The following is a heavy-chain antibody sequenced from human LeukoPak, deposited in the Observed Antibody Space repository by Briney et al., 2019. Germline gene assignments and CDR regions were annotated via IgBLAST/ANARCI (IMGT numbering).Heavy chain of an antibody. Sequence: GGSLRLSCGASGSTFSSYGMHWVRQAPGKGLEWVAFIRSDGSTKSYADSVKGRFAISRDNSKNTLYLQMNSLRAEDTAVYYCARRVGDLLLWDWGQGTLVTVSS. V-gene: IGHV3-30*02. J-gene: IGHJ4*02. D-gene: IGHD3-16*02. CDR1: GSTFSSYG. CDR3: ARRVGDLLLWD. CDR2: IRSDGSTK.